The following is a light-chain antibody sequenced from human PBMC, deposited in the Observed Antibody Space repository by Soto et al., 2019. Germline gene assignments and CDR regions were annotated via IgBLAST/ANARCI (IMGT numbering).Light chain of an antibody. V-gene: IGKV1-5*03. CDR3: QQYGRFLT. Sequence: DIQMTQSPSTLSASVGDRVTITCRASQSIDTALAWYQQKPGKAPNLLISRASNLESGVPSRFSGSGSGTEFTLAISSLQPDDFATYYCQQYGRFLTFGQGTKLEIK. CDR2: RAS. CDR1: QSIDTA. J-gene: IGKJ2*01.